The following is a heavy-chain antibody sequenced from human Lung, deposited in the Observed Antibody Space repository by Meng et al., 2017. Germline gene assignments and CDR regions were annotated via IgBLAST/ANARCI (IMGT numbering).Heavy chain of an antibody. CDR2: MKSNVDGGTV. Sequence: QLVGSGGGLVKPGGSLRPSCAGSGFTFSNAWMTWVRQAPGKGLEWIGRMKSNVDGGTVDYAAALKGRFFISRDDSKNMFYLQMNSLKSEDTAVYYCTGHIDYWGHGTLVTVSS. J-gene: IGHJ4*01. V-gene: IGHV3-15*01. CDR1: GFTFSNAW. CDR3: TGHIDY.